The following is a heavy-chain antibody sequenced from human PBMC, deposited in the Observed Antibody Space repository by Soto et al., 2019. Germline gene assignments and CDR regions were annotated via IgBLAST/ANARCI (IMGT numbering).Heavy chain of an antibody. Sequence: QITLKESGPTLVKPTQTLTLTCTVSGFSLTTSGVGVGWIRQPPGKAPEWLALIYWDGIERYSPPLRSRLTITMDTSKNQVVLTMTTMDPVDTATYYCAHSPCSGGTCYLFDHWGQGTPVIVSS. CDR3: AHSPCSGGTCYLFDH. CDR1: GFSLTTSGVG. V-gene: IGHV2-5*02. CDR2: IYWDGIE. D-gene: IGHD2-15*01. J-gene: IGHJ4*02.